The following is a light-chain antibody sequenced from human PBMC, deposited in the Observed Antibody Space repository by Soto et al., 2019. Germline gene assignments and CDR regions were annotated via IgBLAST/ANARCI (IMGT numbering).Light chain of an antibody. Sequence: EIVLTQSPGTLSLSPGERASLSCRASQSVSSNYLAWYQQKSGQAPSLLIYDVSRRATGIPERFSGSGSGTDFTPIISRLEPEDFAVYYCQQYGSSPRTFGQGTKVDIK. CDR2: DVS. CDR3: QQYGSSPRT. V-gene: IGKV3-20*01. CDR1: QSVSSNY. J-gene: IGKJ1*01.